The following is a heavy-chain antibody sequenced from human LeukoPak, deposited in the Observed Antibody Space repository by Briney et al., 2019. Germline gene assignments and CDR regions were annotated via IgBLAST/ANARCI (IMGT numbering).Heavy chain of an antibody. V-gene: IGHV5-51*01. CDR2: IYPGDSDT. Sequence: PGESLKISCKGSGYRFTDYWIGWVRQMPGKGLEWMGIIYPGDSDTRYRPSFQGQVTISADKSINTAHLQWSSLKASDTAMYYCARGAAGTTPDYYYFGLDVWGQGTTVRVSS. CDR1: GYRFTDYW. CDR3: ARGAAGTTPDYYYFGLDV. D-gene: IGHD1-7*01. J-gene: IGHJ6*02.